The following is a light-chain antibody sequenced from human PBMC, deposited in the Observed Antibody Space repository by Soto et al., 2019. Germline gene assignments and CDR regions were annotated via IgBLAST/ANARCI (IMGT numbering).Light chain of an antibody. J-gene: IGLJ1*01. CDR3: SSYTSSSTLLCV. CDR2: DVS. Sequence: QSVLTQPASVSGSPGQSIPVSCTGTSMDVGGYNYVSWYQQHPGKAPKLMIYDVSNRPSGVSTRFSGSKSGNTASLTISGLQAEDEADYYCSSYTSSSTLLCVLGTGTRSPS. CDR1: SMDVGGYNY. V-gene: IGLV2-14*01.